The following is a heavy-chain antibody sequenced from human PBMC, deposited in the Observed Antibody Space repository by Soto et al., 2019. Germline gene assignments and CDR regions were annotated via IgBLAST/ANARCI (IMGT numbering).Heavy chain of an antibody. CDR3: ARKIRDYNFDY. CDR2: INPTSGGT. CDR1: GYTFTGYY. V-gene: IGHV1-2*02. Sequence: WASVKVSCKASGYTFTGYYLHWVRQAPGQGLEWMGWINPTSGGTKYAQKFQGRVTMTRDTSISTAYMELISLTSDDTAVFYCARKIRDYNFDYWGQGTLVTVSS. D-gene: IGHD4-17*01. J-gene: IGHJ4*02.